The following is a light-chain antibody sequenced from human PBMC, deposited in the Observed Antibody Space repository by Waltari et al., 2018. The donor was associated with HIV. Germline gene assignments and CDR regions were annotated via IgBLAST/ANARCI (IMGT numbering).Light chain of an antibody. CDR1: GSTTDVTY. CDR3: ASWDDSLSGLV. V-gene: IGLV1-47*01. J-gene: IGLJ2*01. CDR2: RNN. Sequence: SVLTQPPAASGRPGQRVTISCPGSGSTTDVTYVYWSKKLPGTTPKLLIRRNNQRPSGVPDRFAGSKSGTSASLAISGLRSEDEADYYCASWDDSLSGLVFGGGTKLTVL.